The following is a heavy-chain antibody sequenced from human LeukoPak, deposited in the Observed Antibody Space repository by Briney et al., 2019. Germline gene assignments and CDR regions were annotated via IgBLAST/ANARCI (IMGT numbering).Heavy chain of an antibody. CDR3: ATGIWFGELGSSYGMDV. CDR2: IIPIFGTA. J-gene: IGHJ6*02. CDR1: GGTFSSYA. Sequence: SVKVSCKASGGTFSSYAISWVRQAPGQGLEWMGGIIPIFGTANYAQKFQGRVTITADESTSTAYMELSSLRSEDTAVYYCATGIWFGELGSSYGMDVWGQGTTVTASS. V-gene: IGHV1-69*13. D-gene: IGHD3-10*01.